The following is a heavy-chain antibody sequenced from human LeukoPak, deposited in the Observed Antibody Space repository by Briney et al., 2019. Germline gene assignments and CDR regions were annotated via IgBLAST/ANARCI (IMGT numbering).Heavy chain of an antibody. J-gene: IGHJ4*02. CDR3: AKRGSIAVAGTFDY. V-gene: IGHV3-48*03. D-gene: IGHD6-19*01. CDR1: GFTFSSYE. Sequence: GGSLRLSCAASGFTFSSYEMNWVRQAPGKGLEWVSYISSSGSTIYYADSVKGRFTISRDNSKNTLYLQMNSLRAEDTAVYYCAKRGSIAVAGTFDYWGQGTLVTVSS. CDR2: ISSSGSTI.